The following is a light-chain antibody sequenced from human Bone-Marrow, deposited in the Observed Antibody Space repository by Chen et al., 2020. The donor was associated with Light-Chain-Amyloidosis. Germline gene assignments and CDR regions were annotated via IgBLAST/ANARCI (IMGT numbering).Light chain of an antibody. CDR3: QQYYSTPTWT. V-gene: IGKV4-1*01. CDR2: WAS. Sequence: EIVLTQSPATLSLSPGERATLSCRASQSVSSYLAWYQQKPGQPPKLLIYWASTRESGVPDRFSGSGSGTDFTLTISSLQAEDVAVYYCQQYYSTPTWTFGQGTKVEIK. J-gene: IGKJ1*01. CDR1: QSVSSY.